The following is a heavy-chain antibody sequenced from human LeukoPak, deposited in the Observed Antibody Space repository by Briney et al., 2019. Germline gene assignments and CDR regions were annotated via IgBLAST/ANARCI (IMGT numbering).Heavy chain of an antibody. CDR2: ITWDDNE. CDR3: ARYLYGDSAFYFDY. D-gene: IGHD4-17*01. J-gene: IGHJ4*02. V-gene: IGHV2-70*01. Sequence: SGPTLVNPTQTLTLTCTFSGFSLTTSGMFVSWIRQPPGKALERLALITWDDNEYYSTSLKTRLTISQDTSRNQVVLRMTNMDPVDTATYYCARYLYGDSAFYFDYWGQGALVTVSS. CDR1: GFSLTTSGMF.